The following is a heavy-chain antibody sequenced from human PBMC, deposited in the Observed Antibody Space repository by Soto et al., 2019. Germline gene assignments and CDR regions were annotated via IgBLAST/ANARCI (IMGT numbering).Heavy chain of an antibody. J-gene: IGHJ5*02. Sequence: GGSLRLSCAASGFTFSSYGMHWVRQAPGKGLEWVAVISYDGSNKYYAGSVKGRFTISRDNSKNTLYLQMNSLRAEDTAVYYCAKGSRVDTAMVWGGWFDPWGQGTLVTVS. CDR3: AKGSRVDTAMVWGGWFDP. D-gene: IGHD5-18*01. CDR1: GFTFSSYG. V-gene: IGHV3-30*18. CDR2: ISYDGSNK.